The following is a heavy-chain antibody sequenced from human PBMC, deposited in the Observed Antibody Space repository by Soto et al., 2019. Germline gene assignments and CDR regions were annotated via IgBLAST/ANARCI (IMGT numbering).Heavy chain of an antibody. Sequence: SETLSLTCTVSGGSFSSYYWNWIRQPPGKGLEWIGYINDSGSAHYNPSLKSRVTISVDTFKNQFSPKLTSVTAADTAVYYCARGGGYHDYWGQGTMVTVSS. D-gene: IGHD1-26*01. V-gene: IGHV4-59*01. CDR3: ARGGGYHDY. CDR1: GGSFSSYY. J-gene: IGHJ4*03. CDR2: INDSGSA.